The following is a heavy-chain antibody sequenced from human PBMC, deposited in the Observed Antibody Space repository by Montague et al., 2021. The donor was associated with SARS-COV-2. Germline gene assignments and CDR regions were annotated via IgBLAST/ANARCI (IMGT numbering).Heavy chain of an antibody. CDR2: IFHTGRA. Sequence: TLSLTCTVSGTSIRSGGYYWTWIRQLPGKALEWIGYIFHTGRAYYNPSLQTRVNISVDTSNNLFSLRLSSVTAADTAMYFCARVRLFYYLDYWGQGTLVTVSS. J-gene: IGHJ4*02. D-gene: IGHD2/OR15-2a*01. CDR3: ARVRLFYYLDY. V-gene: IGHV4-31*03. CDR1: GTSIRSGGYY.